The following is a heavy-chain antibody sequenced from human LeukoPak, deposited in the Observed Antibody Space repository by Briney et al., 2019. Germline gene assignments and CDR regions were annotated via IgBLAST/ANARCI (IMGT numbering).Heavy chain of an antibody. V-gene: IGHV4-39*01. CDR3: ARRVATSGNFFDY. D-gene: IGHD3-3*01. Sequence: SETLSLTCTVVGGAINRRNYYWGWIRQSPGKGLEWIGSTYHSGSVNNNPSLQSRVTISVDTSRNQFSLKLTSVTAADTAVYYCARRVATSGNFFDYWGPGTLVTVS. CDR2: TYHSGSV. CDR1: GGAINRRNYY. J-gene: IGHJ4*02.